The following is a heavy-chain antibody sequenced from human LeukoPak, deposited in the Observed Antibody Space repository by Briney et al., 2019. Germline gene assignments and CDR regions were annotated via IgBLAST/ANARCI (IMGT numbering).Heavy chain of an antibody. D-gene: IGHD2-21*01. J-gene: IGHJ6*02. V-gene: IGHV7-4-1*02. CDR3: AREEFPVVGYYGMDV. Sequence: ASVKVSCKASGGTFSSYAISWVRQAPGQGLEWMGWINTNTGTPTYGQDFTGRFVFSLDTSVSAAYLQISNLKPEDTAVYFCAREEFPVVGYYGMDVWGQGTTVTVSS. CDR2: INTNTGTP. CDR1: GGTFSSYA.